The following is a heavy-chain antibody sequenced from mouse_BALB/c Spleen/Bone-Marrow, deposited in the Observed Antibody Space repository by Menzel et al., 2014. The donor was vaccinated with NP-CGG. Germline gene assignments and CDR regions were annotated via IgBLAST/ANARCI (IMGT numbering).Heavy chain of an antibody. J-gene: IGHJ1*01. CDR2: ISSGSRTI. CDR3: ARRHYGSSYGYFDV. V-gene: IGHV5-17*02. CDR1: GFTFSSFG. Sequence: EVKLMESGGGLVQPGGSRKLSCAASGFTFSSFGMHWVRQAPEKGLEWVAYISSGSRTIYYADSVKGRFTISRDNPKNTLFLQMTSLRSDDTAMYYCARRHYGSSYGYFDVWGAGTTVTVSS. D-gene: IGHD1-1*01.